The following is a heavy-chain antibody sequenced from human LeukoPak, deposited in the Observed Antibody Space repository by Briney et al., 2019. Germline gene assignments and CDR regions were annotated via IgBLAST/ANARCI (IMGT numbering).Heavy chain of an antibody. D-gene: IGHD5-24*01. CDR2: IYSGGTT. CDR3: ARDWVYKIDY. Sequence: GGSLRLSCAVSGFTVSSNYINWVRQAPGKGLEWVSVIYSGGTTYYADSVKGRFTISRDNAKNTLILQMNSLRVEDTAVYYCARDWVYKIDYWGRGTLVTVSS. CDR1: GFTVSSNY. V-gene: IGHV3-53*01. J-gene: IGHJ4*02.